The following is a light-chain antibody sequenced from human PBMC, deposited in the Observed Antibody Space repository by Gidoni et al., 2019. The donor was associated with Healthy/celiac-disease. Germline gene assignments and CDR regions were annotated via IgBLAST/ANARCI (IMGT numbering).Light chain of an antibody. Sequence: EIVLTQSPGTLSLSPGERATLSCRASQSVSSSYLAWYQQKPGQDPRLLIYGASSRATGIPDRFSGSGSGTDFTLTISRLEPEDFAVYYCQQYGSSPPATFGQGTKVEIK. J-gene: IGKJ1*01. V-gene: IGKV3-20*01. CDR3: QQYGSSPPAT. CDR2: GAS. CDR1: QSVSSSY.